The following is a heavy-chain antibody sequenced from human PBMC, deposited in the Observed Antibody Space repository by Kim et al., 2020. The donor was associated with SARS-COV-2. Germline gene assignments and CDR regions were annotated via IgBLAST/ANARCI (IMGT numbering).Heavy chain of an antibody. D-gene: IGHD3-16*01. CDR2: GSH. V-gene: IGHV4-39*01. CDR3: ARLAGITFVY. Sequence: GSHNYNPSLKGRVTISVDTSKTQFSLKLSSVTAADTAVYYCARLAGITFVYWGQGTLVTVSS. J-gene: IGHJ4*02.